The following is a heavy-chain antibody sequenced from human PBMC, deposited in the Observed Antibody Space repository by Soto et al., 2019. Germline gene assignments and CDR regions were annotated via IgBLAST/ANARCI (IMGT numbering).Heavy chain of an antibody. D-gene: IGHD6-13*01. V-gene: IGHV4-31*03. CDR1: GGSISSGGYY. Sequence: SETLSLTCTVSGGSISSGGYYWSWIRQHPGKGLEWIGYIYYSGSTYYNPSLKSRVTISVDTSKNQFSLKLSSVTAADTAVYCARSFGVAAAGTFDYWGQGTLVIVYS. J-gene: IGHJ4*02. CDR3: ARSFGVAAAGTFDY. CDR2: IYYSGST.